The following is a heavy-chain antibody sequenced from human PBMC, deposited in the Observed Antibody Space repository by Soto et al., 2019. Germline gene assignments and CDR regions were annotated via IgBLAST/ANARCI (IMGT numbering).Heavy chain of an antibody. V-gene: IGHV4-59*01. D-gene: IGHD5-18*01. J-gene: IGHJ6*02. CDR2: IYYSGST. CDR3: ARDRTLDTAMWQGGYYYYGMDV. Sequence: SETLSLTCTVSGGSISSYYWSGIRQPPGKGLEWIGYIYYSGSTNYNPSLKSRVTISVDTSKNQFSLKLSSVTAADTAVYYCARDRTLDTAMWQGGYYYYGMDVWGQGTTVTVSS. CDR1: GGSISSYY.